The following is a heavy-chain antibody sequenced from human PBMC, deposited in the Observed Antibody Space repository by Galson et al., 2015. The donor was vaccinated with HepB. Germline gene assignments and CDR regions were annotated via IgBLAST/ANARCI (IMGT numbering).Heavy chain of an antibody. D-gene: IGHD3-22*01. Sequence: SVKVSCKASGYTFTSYAMHWVRQAPGQRLEWMGWINAGNGNTKYSQKFQGRVTITRDTSASTAYMELSSLRSEDTAVYYCARGRLHYYDSSGYFDYWGQGTLVTVSS. CDR2: INAGNGNT. V-gene: IGHV1-3*01. CDR1: GYTFTSYA. J-gene: IGHJ4*02. CDR3: ARGRLHYYDSSGYFDY.